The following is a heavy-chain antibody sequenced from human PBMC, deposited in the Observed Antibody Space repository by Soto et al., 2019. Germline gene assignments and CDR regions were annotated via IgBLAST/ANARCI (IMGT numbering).Heavy chain of an antibody. V-gene: IGHV3-74*01. D-gene: IGHD4-17*01. CDR1: GFTFSSYW. CDR3: ARRATTNYYYYGMDV. Sequence: SGGSLRLSCAASGFTFSSYWMHWVRRAPGKGLVWVSRINSDGSSTSYADSVRGRFTISRDNAKNTLYLQMNSLRAEDTAVYYCARRATTNYYYYGMDVWGQGTTVTVSS. J-gene: IGHJ6*02. CDR2: INSDGSST.